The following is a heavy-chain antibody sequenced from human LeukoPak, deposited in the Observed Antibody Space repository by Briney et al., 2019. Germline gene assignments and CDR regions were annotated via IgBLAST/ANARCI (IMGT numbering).Heavy chain of an antibody. D-gene: IGHD5-24*01. CDR3: ARYEVERRDGSDDAFDI. J-gene: IGHJ3*02. CDR2: IIPIFGTA. CDR1: GGTFTIYA. Sequence: SVTVSFKASGGTFTIYAISWVRQAPGQGRGWMGGIIPIFGTANYAQKSQGRVTITTDESTSTAYMELSSLRSEDTAVYYCARYEVERRDGSDDAFDIWGQGTMVTVSS. V-gene: IGHV1-69*05.